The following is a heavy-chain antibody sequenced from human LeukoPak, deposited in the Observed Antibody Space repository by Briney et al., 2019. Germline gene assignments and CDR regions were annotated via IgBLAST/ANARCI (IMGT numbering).Heavy chain of an antibody. D-gene: IGHD3-10*01. V-gene: IGHV4-39*01. CDR1: GGSITSSNYY. Sequence: PSETLSLTCTVSGGSITSSNYYWGWIRQPPGKVLECIGSFYYSGSTNYNPSLKSRVTISVDTSKNQFSLKLSSVTAADTAVYYCVYYYGSGSVEYWGQGTLVTVSS. CDR2: FYYSGST. J-gene: IGHJ4*02. CDR3: VYYYGSGSVEY.